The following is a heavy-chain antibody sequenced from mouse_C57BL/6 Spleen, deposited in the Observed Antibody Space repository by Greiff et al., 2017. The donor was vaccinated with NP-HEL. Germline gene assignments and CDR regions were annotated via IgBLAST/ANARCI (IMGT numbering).Heavy chain of an antibody. Sequence: EVQLVESGGGLVQPGGSMKLSCVASGFTFSNYWMNWVRQSPEKGLEWVAQIRLKSDNYATHYAESVKGRFTISRDDSKSSVYLQMNNVRAEDTGIYYCTAYGNYVEAMDYWGQGTSVTVSS. D-gene: IGHD2-10*02. CDR3: TAYGNYVEAMDY. J-gene: IGHJ4*01. CDR2: IRLKSDNYAT. CDR1: GFTFSNYW. V-gene: IGHV6-3*01.